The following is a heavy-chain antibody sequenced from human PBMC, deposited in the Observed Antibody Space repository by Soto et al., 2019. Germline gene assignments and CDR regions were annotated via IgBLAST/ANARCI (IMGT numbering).Heavy chain of an antibody. J-gene: IGHJ6*02. CDR3: ARDRLDYYGMDV. D-gene: IGHD5-12*01. Sequence: QVQLVESGGGVVQPGRSLRLSCAASGFTFSSYGMHWVRQAPGKGLEWVAVIWYDGSKKYYADSVKGRFTISRDNSKNTLYLQMTSLRAEDTAVYYYARDRLDYYGMDVWGQGTTVTVSS. CDR1: GFTFSSYG. CDR2: IWYDGSKK. V-gene: IGHV3-33*01.